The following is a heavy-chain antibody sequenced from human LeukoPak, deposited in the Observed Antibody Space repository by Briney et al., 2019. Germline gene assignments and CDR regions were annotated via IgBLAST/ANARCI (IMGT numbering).Heavy chain of an antibody. CDR1: GGSVSSGSYY. D-gene: IGHD1-7*01. J-gene: IGHJ6*02. V-gene: IGHV4-61*01. CDR2: IYYSGST. CDR3: ARDHKLLYYYYYGMDV. Sequence: SETLSLTCTVSGGSVSSGSYYWSWIRQPPGKGLEWIGYIYYSGSTNYNPSLKSRVTISVDTSKNQFSLKLSSVTAADTAVYYCARDHKLLYYYYYGMDVWGQGTTVTVSS.